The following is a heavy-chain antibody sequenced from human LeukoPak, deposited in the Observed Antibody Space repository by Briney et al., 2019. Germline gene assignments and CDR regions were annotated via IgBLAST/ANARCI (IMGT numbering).Heavy chain of an antibody. CDR2: IYYSGST. D-gene: IGHD6-13*01. J-gene: IGHJ4*02. CDR3: ARDRSSSWYDY. CDR1: GGSISSSSYY. V-gene: IGHV4-39*07. Sequence: SETLSLTCTVSGGSISSSSYYWGWIRQPPGKGLEWIGSIYYSGSTYYNPSLKSRDTISVDTSKNQFSLKLSSVTAADTAVYYCARDRSSSWYDYWGQGTLVTVSS.